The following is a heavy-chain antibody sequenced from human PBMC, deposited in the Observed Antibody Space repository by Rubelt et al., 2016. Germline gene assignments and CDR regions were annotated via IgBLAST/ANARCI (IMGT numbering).Heavy chain of an antibody. V-gene: IGHV3-7*01. D-gene: IGHD2-15*01. CDR3: ARASSVVVVAATLKTSLDY. Sequence: GKGLEWLANIKQDGSEKYYVDSVKGRFTISRDNAKNSLYLQMNSLRAEDTAVYYCARASSVVVVAATLKTSLDYWGQGTLVAVSS. CDR2: IKQDGSEK. J-gene: IGHJ4*02.